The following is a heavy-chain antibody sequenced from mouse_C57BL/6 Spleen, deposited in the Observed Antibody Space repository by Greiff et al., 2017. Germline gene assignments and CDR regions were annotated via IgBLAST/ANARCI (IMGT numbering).Heavy chain of an antibody. J-gene: IGHJ4*01. Sequence: EVKVVESGEGLVKPGGSLKLSCAASGFTFSSYAMSWVRQTPEKRLEWVAYISSGGDYIYYADTVKGRFTISRDNARNTLYLQMSSLKSEDTAMYYCTRGYYYGSSYPSIAMDYWGQGTSVTVSS. CDR3: TRGYYYGSSYPSIAMDY. CDR1: GFTFSSYA. CDR2: ISSGGDYI. D-gene: IGHD1-1*01. V-gene: IGHV5-9-1*02.